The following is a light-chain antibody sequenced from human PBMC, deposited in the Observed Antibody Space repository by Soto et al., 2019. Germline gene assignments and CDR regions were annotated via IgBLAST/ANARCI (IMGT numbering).Light chain of an antibody. CDR3: QHYYSYPPYT. V-gene: IGKV1-8*01. J-gene: IGKJ2*01. Sequence: AIRMTQSPSSLSASTGDRVTITCRASQGISSYLAWYQQKPGKAPKLLIYAASTLQSGVPSRFSGSGSGTDFTLTISCLQSEDFATCYCQHYYSYPPYTFGQGTKLEIK. CDR2: AAS. CDR1: QGISSY.